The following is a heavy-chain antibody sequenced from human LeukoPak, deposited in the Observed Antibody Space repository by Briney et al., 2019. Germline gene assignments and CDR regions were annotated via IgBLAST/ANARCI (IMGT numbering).Heavy chain of an antibody. D-gene: IGHD2-8*02. J-gene: IGHJ4*02. V-gene: IGHV1-46*01. CDR1: GYTFTNYY. CDR3: AREESGGYFDY. CDR2: INPTCTST. Sequence: ASVKVSCKASGYTFTNYYMHWVRQAPGQGLEWMGLINPTCTSTNYAQKFRGRVTMTRDTSTTTVYMELSSLRSEDTAVYYCAREESGGYFDYWGQGTLVTVSS.